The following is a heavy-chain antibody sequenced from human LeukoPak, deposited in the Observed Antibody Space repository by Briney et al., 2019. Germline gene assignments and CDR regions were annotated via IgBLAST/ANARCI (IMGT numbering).Heavy chain of an antibody. CDR3: ARGRLRGTSAV. V-gene: IGHV4-34*01. Sequence: PSETLSLTCAVYGGSFSGYYWSWIRQPPGKGLEWIGEINHSGSTNYNPSLKSRVTISVDTSKNQFSLKLSSVTAADTAVYYCARGRLRGTSAVWGRGTLVTVSS. CDR2: INHSGST. J-gene: IGHJ4*02. CDR1: GGSFSGYY. D-gene: IGHD1-26*01.